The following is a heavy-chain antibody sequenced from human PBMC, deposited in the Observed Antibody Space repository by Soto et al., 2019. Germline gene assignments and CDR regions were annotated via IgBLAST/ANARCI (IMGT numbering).Heavy chain of an antibody. Sequence: QVQLHESGPGLVKTSETLSLTCTVSGGSVSSGPYHWNWVRQPPGKGLEWIGHLSYSGTANYNPSLRGRVTMATDTSKNQFSLRLISVTAADTAVYYCLRSHGAYWGQGTLVTVSP. CDR1: GGSVSSGPYH. D-gene: IGHD2-8*01. CDR2: LSYSGTA. J-gene: IGHJ4*02. CDR3: LRSHGAY. V-gene: IGHV4-61*01.